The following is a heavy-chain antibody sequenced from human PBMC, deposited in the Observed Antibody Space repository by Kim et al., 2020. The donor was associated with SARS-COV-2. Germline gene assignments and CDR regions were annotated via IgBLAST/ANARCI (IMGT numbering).Heavy chain of an antibody. Sequence: ASVKVSCKASGYTFTSYDINWVRQATGQGLEWMGWMNPNSGNTGYAQKFQGRVTMTRNTSISTAYMELSSLRSEDTAVYYCARGGTMVRGVITRLYYYYYGMDVWGQGTTVTVSS. CDR2: MNPNSGNT. CDR1: GYTFTSYD. D-gene: IGHD3-10*01. V-gene: IGHV1-8*01. CDR3: ARGGTMVRGVITRLYYYYYGMDV. J-gene: IGHJ6*02.